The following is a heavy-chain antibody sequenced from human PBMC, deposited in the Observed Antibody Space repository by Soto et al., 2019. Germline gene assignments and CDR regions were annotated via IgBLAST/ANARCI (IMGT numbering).Heavy chain of an antibody. CDR3: ATRYDDYGDYVY. V-gene: IGHV1-18*01. Sequence: ASVKVSCKASGYTFTSYGISWVRQAPGQGLEWMGWISAYNGNTNYAQKLQGRVTMTTDTSTSTAYMELRSLISDDTAVYYCATRYDDYGDYVYWGQGTLVTVSS. CDR2: ISAYNGNT. CDR1: GYTFTSYG. J-gene: IGHJ4*02. D-gene: IGHD4-17*01.